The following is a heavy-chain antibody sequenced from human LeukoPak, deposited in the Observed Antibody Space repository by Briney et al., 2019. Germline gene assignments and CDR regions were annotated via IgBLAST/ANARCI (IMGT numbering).Heavy chain of an antibody. Sequence: SQTLSLTCTVSGGSISSGSYYWSWIRQPAGTGLGWLGRIYTSGSTNYNPSLKSRVPISVDTSKNQFSLKLSSVTAADTAVYYCARDRLLWFGELDYWGQGTLVSVSS. V-gene: IGHV4-61*02. CDR2: IYTSGST. CDR3: ARDRLLWFGELDY. D-gene: IGHD3-10*01. CDR1: GGSISSGSYY. J-gene: IGHJ4*02.